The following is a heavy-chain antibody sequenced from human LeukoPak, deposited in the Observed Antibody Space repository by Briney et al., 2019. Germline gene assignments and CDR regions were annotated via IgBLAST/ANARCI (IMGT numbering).Heavy chain of an antibody. J-gene: IGHJ4*02. CDR1: GFTINTYA. CDR2: ISGSGGST. Sequence: PGRSLRLSCAASGFTINTYAMHWARQAPGKGLEWVSAISGSGGSTYYADSVKGRFTISRDNSKNTLYLQMNSLRAEDTAVYYCAKRVASSSSAGHWGQGTLVTVSS. D-gene: IGHD6-6*01. CDR3: AKRVASSSSAGH. V-gene: IGHV3-23*01.